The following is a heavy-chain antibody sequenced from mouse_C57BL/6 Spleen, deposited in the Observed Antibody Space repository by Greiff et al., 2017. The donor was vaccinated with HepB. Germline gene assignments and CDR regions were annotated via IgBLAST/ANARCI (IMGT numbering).Heavy chain of an antibody. CDR1: GYTFTDYY. J-gene: IGHJ1*03. D-gene: IGHD2-1*01. CDR2: IYPGSGNT. Sequence: VHLVESGAELVRPGASVKLSCKASGYTFTDYYINWVKQRPGQGLEWIARIYPGSGNTYYNEKFKGKATLTAEKSSSTAYMQLSSLTSEDSAVYFCAIYGNYWYFDVWGTGTTVTVSS. CDR3: AIYGNYWYFDV. V-gene: IGHV1-76*01.